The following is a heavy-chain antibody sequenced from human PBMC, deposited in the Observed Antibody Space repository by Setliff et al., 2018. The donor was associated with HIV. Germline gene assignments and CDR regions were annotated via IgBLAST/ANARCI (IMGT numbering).Heavy chain of an antibody. CDR2: ISTYNGNT. CDR1: GYTFTSYG. Sequence: ASVKVSCKASGYTFTSYGISWVRQAPGQGLEWVGWISTYNGNTNYAQKLQGRVTMTTDTSTSTVYMELSSLRSEDTAVYYCARGHAPDAFDIWGQGTMVTVSS. V-gene: IGHV1-18*01. J-gene: IGHJ3*02. CDR3: ARGHAPDAFDI.